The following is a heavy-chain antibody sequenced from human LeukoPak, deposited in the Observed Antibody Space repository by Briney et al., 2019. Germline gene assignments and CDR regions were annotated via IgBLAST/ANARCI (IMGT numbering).Heavy chain of an antibody. CDR3: ARDPYSGNYGNDYYYYMDV. D-gene: IGHD1-26*01. CDR1: GFTFSNYN. Sequence: GGSLRLSCAASGFTFSNYNMNWVRQAPGKTMEWVSSITSSGTYIFYADSVRGRFTISRDNAKNSLYLQMDSLGPEDTAVYYCARDPYSGNYGNDYYYYMDVWGKGTTVTISS. CDR2: ITSSGTYI. J-gene: IGHJ6*03. V-gene: IGHV3-21*01.